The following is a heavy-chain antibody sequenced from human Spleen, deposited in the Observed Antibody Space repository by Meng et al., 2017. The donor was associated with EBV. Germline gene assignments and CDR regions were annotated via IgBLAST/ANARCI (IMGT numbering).Heavy chain of an antibody. J-gene: IGHJ5*02. Sequence: HSVPGPANPSPTLSLPGAIPGASVSNINGGWNWIRQAPSRGLEWLGRTYYRSKWYNDYAVSVKGRITINPDTTKNQVSLQLNSVTPEDTAVYYCAGVGSTISTDWFDTWGQGTLVTVSS. V-gene: IGHV6-1*01. CDR1: GASVSNINGG. CDR2: TYYRSKWYN. CDR3: AGVGSTISTDWFDT. D-gene: IGHD3-9*01.